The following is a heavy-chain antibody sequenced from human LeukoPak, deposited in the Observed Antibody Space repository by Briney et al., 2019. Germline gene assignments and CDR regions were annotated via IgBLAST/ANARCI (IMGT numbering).Heavy chain of an antibody. CDR1: GFTFSTCW. CDR2: ITTDGSST. J-gene: IGHJ4*02. Sequence: PGGSLRLSCAASGFTFSTCWMHWVRQGPGKGLLWVSRITTDGSSTKYADSVKGRFTISRDNAKNTLYLQMNSLRAEDTAVYYCARPISSGSIDYWGQGTLVIVSS. CDR3: ARPISSGSIDY. D-gene: IGHD6-19*01. V-gene: IGHV3-74*03.